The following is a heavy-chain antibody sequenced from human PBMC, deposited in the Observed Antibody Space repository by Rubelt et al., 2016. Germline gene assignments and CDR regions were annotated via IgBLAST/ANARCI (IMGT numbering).Heavy chain of an antibody. D-gene: IGHD6-13*01. CDR2: ISGSGGST. J-gene: IGHJ4*02. CDR1: GFTFSSYG. Sequence: GRSLRLSCAASGFTFSSYGMHWVRQAPGKGLEWVSAISGSGGSTYYADSVKGRFTISRDNSKNTLYLQMNSLRAEDTAVYYCAKTRIAAAGPFDYWGQGTLVTVSS. CDR3: AKTRIAAAGPFDY. V-gene: IGHV3-23*01.